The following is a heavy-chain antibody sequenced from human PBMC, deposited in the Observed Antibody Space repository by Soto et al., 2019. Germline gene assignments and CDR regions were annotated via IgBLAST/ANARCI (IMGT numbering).Heavy chain of an antibody. J-gene: IGHJ6*02. Sequence: QVQLVESGGGVVQPGRSLRLSCAASGFTFSSYGMYWVRQAPGKGLEWVAVISYDGSNKYYGDSVKGRFTISRDNPKNTLYLQMNSLRAEDTAVYYCAKVTGYCSSTSCSREYYYYYGMDVWGQGTTVTVSS. V-gene: IGHV3-30*18. CDR1: GFTFSSYG. CDR3: AKVTGYCSSTSCSREYYYYYGMDV. CDR2: ISYDGSNK. D-gene: IGHD2-2*01.